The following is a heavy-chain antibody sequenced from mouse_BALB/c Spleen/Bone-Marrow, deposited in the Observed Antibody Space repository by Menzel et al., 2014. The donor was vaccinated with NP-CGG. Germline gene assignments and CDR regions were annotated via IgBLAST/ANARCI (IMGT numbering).Heavy chain of an antibody. CDR2: ISYSGST. CDR3: ARSVYYGSSYVDY. Sequence: VQLQQSGPGLVKPSQSLSLTCTVTGYSITSDYAWNWIRQFPGNKLEWMGYISYSGSTSYNPSLKSRISITRDTSKNQFFLQLNSVTTEDTATYYCARSVYYGSSYVDYWGQGTTLTASS. V-gene: IGHV3-2*02. CDR1: GYSITSDYA. J-gene: IGHJ2*01. D-gene: IGHD1-1*01.